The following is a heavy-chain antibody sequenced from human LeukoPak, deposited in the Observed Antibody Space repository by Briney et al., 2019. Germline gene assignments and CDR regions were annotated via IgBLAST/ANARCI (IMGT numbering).Heavy chain of an antibody. CDR1: GFTFSNYA. CDR2: ISGSGGST. J-gene: IGHJ3*02. V-gene: IGHV3-23*01. CDR3: ARDAKGAFDI. Sequence: GGSLRLSCAASGFTFSNYAMSWVRQAPGKGLEWVSVISGSGGSTYYADSVKGRFTISRDNAKNSLYLQMNSLRAEDTAVYYCARDAKGAFDIWGQGTMVTVSS.